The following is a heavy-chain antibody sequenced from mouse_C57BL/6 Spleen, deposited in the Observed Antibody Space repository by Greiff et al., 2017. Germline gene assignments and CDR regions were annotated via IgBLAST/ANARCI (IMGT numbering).Heavy chain of an antibody. J-gene: IGHJ2*01. CDR3: AKTGTPYYFDY. CDR1: GYAFTNYL. Sequence: VNLVESGAELVRPGTSVKVSCKASGYAFTNYLIEWVKQRPGQGLEWIGVINPGSGGTNYNEKFKGKATLTADKSSSTAYMQLSSLTSEDSAVYFCAKTGTPYYFDYWGQGTTLTVSS. CDR2: INPGSGGT. V-gene: IGHV1-54*01. D-gene: IGHD4-1*01.